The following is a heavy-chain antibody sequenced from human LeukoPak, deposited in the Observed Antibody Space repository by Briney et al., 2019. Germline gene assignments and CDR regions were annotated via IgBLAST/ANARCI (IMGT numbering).Heavy chain of an antibody. CDR2: INTYKGDT. CDR1: GYTLTNYN. CDR3: AREFGHCYGDNCFHFFDT. V-gene: IGHV1-18*01. D-gene: IGHD4-23*01. Sequence: ASVKVSCTASGYTLTNYNISWVRQAPGQGLEWMGWINTYKGDTLYAQKLQGRVTMTADTSTNTAYMELRSLRFDDTAVYYCAREFGHCYGDNCFHFFDTWGQGCRVTVSS. J-gene: IGHJ4*02.